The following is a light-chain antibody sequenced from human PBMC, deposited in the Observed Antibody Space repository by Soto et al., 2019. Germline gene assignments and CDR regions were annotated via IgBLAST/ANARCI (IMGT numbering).Light chain of an antibody. V-gene: IGLV2-11*01. J-gene: IGLJ1*01. CDR3: CSSAGSRRYV. CDR1: SSDVGTYNY. Sequence: QSALTQPRSVSGSPGKSVTISCTGTSSDVGTYNYVSWYQQQPGKAPKVMIYDVSERPSGVPDLFSGSKSGNTASLTISGLQDDDEADYYCCSSAGSRRYVFGTGTKVTVL. CDR2: DVS.